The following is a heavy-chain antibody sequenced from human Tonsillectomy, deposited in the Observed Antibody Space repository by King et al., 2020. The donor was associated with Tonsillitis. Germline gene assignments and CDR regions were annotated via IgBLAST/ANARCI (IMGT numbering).Heavy chain of an antibody. J-gene: IGHJ3*02. D-gene: IGHD3-22*01. CDR2: IYHSGST. Sequence: QLQESGSGLVKPSQTLSLTCAVSGGSISSGGYSWSWIRQPPGKGLEWIGYIYHSGSTYYNPSLKSRVTISVDRSKNQFSLKLSSVTAADTAVYYCARGYYYDSSCYYIDAFDIWGQGTMVTVSS. CDR3: ARGYYYDSSCYYIDAFDI. CDR1: GGSISSGGYS. V-gene: IGHV4-30-2*01.